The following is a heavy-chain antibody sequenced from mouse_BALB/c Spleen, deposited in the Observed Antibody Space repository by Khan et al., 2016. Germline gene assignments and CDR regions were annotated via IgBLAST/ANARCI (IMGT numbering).Heavy chain of an antibody. D-gene: IGHD2-4*01. CDR3: ARESFMIPYYFDY. CDR1: GFSLTSYG. J-gene: IGHJ2*01. Sequence: QVQLKESGPGLVAPSQSLSITCTVSGFSLTSYGVHWVRQPPGKGLEWLGVIWAGGSTNYNSALMSRLSISKDNSKSQVFLKMNSLQTDDTAMYYCARESFMIPYYFDYWGQGTTLTVSS. V-gene: IGHV2-9*02. CDR2: IWAGGST.